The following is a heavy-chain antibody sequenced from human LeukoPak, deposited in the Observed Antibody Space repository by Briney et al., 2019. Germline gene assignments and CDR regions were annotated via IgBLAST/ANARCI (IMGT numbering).Heavy chain of an antibody. V-gene: IGHV1-2*04. CDR1: GYTFTGYY. Sequence: ASVKVSCKASGYTFTGYYMHWVRQAPGQGLGWMGWINPNSGGTNYAQKFQGWVTMTRDTSISTAYMELSRLRSDDTAVYYCARTSHSSSWYYFDYWGQGTLVTVSS. CDR2: INPNSGGT. CDR3: ARTSHSSSWYYFDY. J-gene: IGHJ4*02. D-gene: IGHD6-13*01.